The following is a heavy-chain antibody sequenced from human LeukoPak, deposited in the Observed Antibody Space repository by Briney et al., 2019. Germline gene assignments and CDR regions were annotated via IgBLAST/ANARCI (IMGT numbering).Heavy chain of an antibody. Sequence: GASVKLSCKASGGTFSSYAISWVRQAPGQGLEWMGGIIPIFGTANYAQKFQGRVTITADESTSTAYMELSSLRSEDTAVYYCARADHSIRGSYAFDIWGQGTMVTVSS. CDR3: ARADHSIRGSYAFDI. CDR1: GGTFSSYA. J-gene: IGHJ3*02. V-gene: IGHV1-69*13. CDR2: IIPIFGTA. D-gene: IGHD2-15*01.